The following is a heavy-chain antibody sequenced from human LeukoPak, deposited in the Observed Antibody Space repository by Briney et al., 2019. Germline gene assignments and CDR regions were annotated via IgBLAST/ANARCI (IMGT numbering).Heavy chain of an antibody. CDR3: AIVLIWSGYPFYYYYYYMDV. Sequence: GASVKVSCKASGYTFTSYGISWVRQAPGQGLEWMGWISAYNGNTNYAQKLQGRVTMTTDTSTSTAYMELRSLRADDTAVYYCAIVLIWSGYPFYYYYYYMDVWGKGTTVTVSS. V-gene: IGHV1-18*01. CDR2: ISAYNGNT. D-gene: IGHD3-3*01. J-gene: IGHJ6*03. CDR1: GYTFTSYG.